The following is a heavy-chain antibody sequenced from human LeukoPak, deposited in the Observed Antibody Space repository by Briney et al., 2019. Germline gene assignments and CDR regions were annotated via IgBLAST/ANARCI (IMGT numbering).Heavy chain of an antibody. V-gene: IGHV3-23*01. CDR3: ARETSGSYYADY. CDR2: ISGSGGST. Sequence: GGTLRLSCAASGFTFSSYGMSWVRQAPGKGLEWVSAISGSGGSTYYADSVKGRFTISRDNSKNTLYLQMNSLRAEDTAVYYCARETSGSYYADYWGQGTLVTVSS. D-gene: IGHD1-26*01. J-gene: IGHJ4*02. CDR1: GFTFSSYG.